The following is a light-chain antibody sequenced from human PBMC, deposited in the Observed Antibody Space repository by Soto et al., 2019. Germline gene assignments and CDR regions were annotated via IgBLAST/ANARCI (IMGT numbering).Light chain of an antibody. Sequence: DIQMTQSPSSVSASVGDSVIITCRASQGVSSWLAWYQHKPGTAPKLLIYAASTLQSGVPPGFRGSGSGTEFSLTLSSLQPEDSATYYCQQGITFPLTFGGGTKVEI. J-gene: IGKJ4*01. CDR3: QQGITFPLT. V-gene: IGKV1-12*01. CDR1: QGVSSW. CDR2: AAS.